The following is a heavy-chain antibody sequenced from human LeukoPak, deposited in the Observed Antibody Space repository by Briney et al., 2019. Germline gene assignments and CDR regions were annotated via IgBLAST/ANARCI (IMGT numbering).Heavy chain of an antibody. CDR1: GFTFSDYY. CDR2: ISSSGSTI. V-gene: IGHV3-11*04. Sequence: GGSLRLSCAASGFTFSDYYMSWIRQAPGKGLEWISYISSSGSTIYYADSVKGRFTVSRDNAKNSLYLQMNSLRAEDTAVYYCARESEWELRWGHYYYYYYMDVWGKGTTVTVSS. CDR3: ARESEWELRWGHYYYYYYMDV. J-gene: IGHJ6*03. D-gene: IGHD1-26*01.